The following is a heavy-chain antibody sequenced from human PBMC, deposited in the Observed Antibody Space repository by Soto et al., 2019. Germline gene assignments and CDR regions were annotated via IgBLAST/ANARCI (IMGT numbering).Heavy chain of an antibody. CDR3: ARALPPPYYYDSSGYYPFDY. J-gene: IGHJ4*02. CDR2: IYYSGST. CDR1: GGSISSYY. V-gene: IGHV4-59*01. D-gene: IGHD3-22*01. Sequence: PSETLSLTCTVSGGSISSYYWSWIRQPPGKGPEWIGYIYYSGSTNYNPSLKSRVTISVDTSKNQFSLKLSSVTAADTAVYYCARALPPPYYYDSSGYYPFDYWGQGTLVTVSS.